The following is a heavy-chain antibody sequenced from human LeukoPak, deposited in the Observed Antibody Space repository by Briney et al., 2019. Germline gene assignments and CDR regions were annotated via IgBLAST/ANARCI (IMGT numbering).Heavy chain of an antibody. D-gene: IGHD4-17*01. CDR1: GSTFTGYY. Sequence: ASVKVSCKASGSTFTGYYMHWVRQAPGQGLEWMGWINPNSGGTNYAQKFQGRVTMTRDTSISTAYMELSRLRADDTAVYYCARDTTVTTVPFDYWGQGTLVTVSS. CDR3: ARDTTVTTVPFDY. CDR2: INPNSGGT. V-gene: IGHV1-2*02. J-gene: IGHJ4*02.